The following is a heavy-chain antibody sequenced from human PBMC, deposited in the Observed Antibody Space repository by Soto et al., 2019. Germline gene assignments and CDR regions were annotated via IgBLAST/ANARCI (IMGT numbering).Heavy chain of an antibody. J-gene: IGHJ6*02. CDR3: AKDSRADWEYFSSYVMDV. D-gene: IGHD1-26*01. CDR1: GGTFSSFT. V-gene: IGHV1-69*01. CDR2: IIPRYGTT. Sequence: QVQLVQSGAEVKQPGASVKVSCKASGGTFSSFTISWVRQAPGQGLEWMGGIIPRYGTTNYAQKFQGRVTITEDASTRTAYMELSSLRSEDTAVYYCAKDSRADWEYFSSYVMDVWGQGTTVTVSS.